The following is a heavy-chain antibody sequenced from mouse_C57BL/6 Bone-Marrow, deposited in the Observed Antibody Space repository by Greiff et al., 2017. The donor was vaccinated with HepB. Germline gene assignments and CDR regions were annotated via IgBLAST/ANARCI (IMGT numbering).Heavy chain of an antibody. J-gene: IGHJ3*01. CDR2: IHPNSGST. Sequence: VQLQQPGAELVKPGASVKLSCKASGYTFTSYWMHWVKQRPGQGLEWIGMIHPNSGSTNYNEKFKSKATLTVDKSSSTAYMQLSSLTSEDSAVYYSACCGFMVTTTGFAYWGQGTLVTVSA. CDR1: GYTFTSYW. V-gene: IGHV1-64*01. D-gene: IGHD2-2*01. CDR3: ACCGFMVTTTGFAY.